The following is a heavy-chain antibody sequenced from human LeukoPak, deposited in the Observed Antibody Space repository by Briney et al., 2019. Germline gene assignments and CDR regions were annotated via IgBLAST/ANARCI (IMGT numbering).Heavy chain of an antibody. CDR1: GFTFSSYA. Sequence: GGSLRLSCAASGFTFSSYAMHWVRQAPGKGLEWVAVISYDGSNKYYADSVKGRFTISRDNSKNTLYLQMNSLRAEDTAVYYCAGAPSPDLLWFGAYFDYWGQGTLVTVSS. J-gene: IGHJ4*02. CDR3: AGAPSPDLLWFGAYFDY. V-gene: IGHV3-30-3*01. CDR2: ISYDGSNK. D-gene: IGHD3-10*01.